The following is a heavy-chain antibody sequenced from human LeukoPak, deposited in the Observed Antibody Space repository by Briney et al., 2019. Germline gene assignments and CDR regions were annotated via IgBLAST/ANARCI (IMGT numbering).Heavy chain of an antibody. V-gene: IGHV3-48*01. CDR2: ISSSGNTV. D-gene: IGHD3-22*01. CDR1: GFTFSSYS. J-gene: IGHJ5*02. CDR3: ARDADTSEFFSWLDL. Sequence: GGSLRLSCAASGFTFSSYSMNWVRQAPGKGLEWISNISSSGNTVYYANSVKGRFTISRDNSKNTLYLQMTTLRAEDTAVYYCARDADTSEFFSWLDLWGQGTLVTVSS.